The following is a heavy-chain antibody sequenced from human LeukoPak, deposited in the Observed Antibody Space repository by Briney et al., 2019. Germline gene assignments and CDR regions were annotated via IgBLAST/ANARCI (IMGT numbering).Heavy chain of an antibody. CDR2: IYTSGST. V-gene: IGHV4-4*09. J-gene: IGHJ4*02. CDR3: ARQFRGDSSGWYYFDY. D-gene: IGHD6-19*01. CDR1: GGSISSYY. Sequence: SETLSLTCTVSGGSISSYYWSWIRQPPGKGLEWIGYIYTSGSTNYNPSPKSRVTISVDTSKNQFSLKLSSVTAADTAVYYCARQFRGDSSGWYYFDYWGQGTLVTVSS.